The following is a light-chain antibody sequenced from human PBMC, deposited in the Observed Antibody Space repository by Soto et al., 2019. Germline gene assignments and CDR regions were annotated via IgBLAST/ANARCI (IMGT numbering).Light chain of an antibody. V-gene: IGKV1-12*01. CDR1: QGISSL. J-gene: IGKJ4*01. CDR2: TAS. CDR3: QQANSFPLT. Sequence: DIQMTQSPSSVSASVGDRVTITCRASQGISSLLAWYQHKPGKAPNLLIHTASSLQSGVPSRFSGSGSGTVFTLTLSSLQPEDFATYYCQQANSFPLTFGGGTKVEIK.